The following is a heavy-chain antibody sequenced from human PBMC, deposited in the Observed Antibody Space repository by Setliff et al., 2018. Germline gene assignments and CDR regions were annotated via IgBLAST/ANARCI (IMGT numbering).Heavy chain of an antibody. CDR2: ISAYNGNT. V-gene: IGHV1-18*04. CDR1: GYTFANSI. Sequence: ASVKVSCKASGYTFANSIVSWARQAPGQGLEWMGWISAYNGNTHIKEKFQGRVSMTTDTSTNTGYMELRNLTPDDTAVYFCERLVRYCTQRACQRTQDADLWGQGTQVTV. D-gene: IGHD2-8*01. J-gene: IGHJ5*02. CDR3: ERLVRYCTQRACQRTQDADL.